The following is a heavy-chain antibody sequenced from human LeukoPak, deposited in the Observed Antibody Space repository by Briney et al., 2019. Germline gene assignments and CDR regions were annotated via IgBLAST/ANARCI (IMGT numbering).Heavy chain of an antibody. Sequence: TGGSLRLTCSASGFAFSRFAMTWVRHLPGKGLDWVSTISGNGHQTYYGDSVKGRFSVSRDNSKNILYLQMDSLRADDSALYYCAKDANYYDSSGFFIPFDYWGQGTPVTVSS. CDR2: ISGNGHQT. V-gene: IGHV3-23*01. J-gene: IGHJ4*02. D-gene: IGHD3-22*01. CDR1: GFAFSRFA. CDR3: AKDANYYDSSGFFIPFDY.